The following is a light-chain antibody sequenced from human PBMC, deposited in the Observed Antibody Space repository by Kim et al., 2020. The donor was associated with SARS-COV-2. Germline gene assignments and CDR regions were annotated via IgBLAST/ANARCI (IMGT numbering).Light chain of an antibody. J-gene: IGKJ2*01. CDR3: QHYRSDSRMYI. CDR2: KAS. V-gene: IGKV1-5*03. CDR1: QSISSW. Sequence: DIQMTQSPSTLSASVGDRVTITCRASQSISSWLAWYQQKPGKAPKVLIYKASTLETGVPSRFSGSGSGTEFTLTISSLQPDDFATYYCQHYRSDSRMYIFGQGTKLEIK.